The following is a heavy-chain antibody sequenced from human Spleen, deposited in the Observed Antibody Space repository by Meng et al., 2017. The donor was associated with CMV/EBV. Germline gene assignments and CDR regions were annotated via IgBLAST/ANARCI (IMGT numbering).Heavy chain of an antibody. CDR3: ARDLHDFWRSYGSYYYAMDV. CDR1: GFTFSSYW. CDR2: IKQDGSEK. J-gene: IGHJ6*02. Sequence: GESLKISCAASGFTFSSYWMSWVRQAPGKGLEWVANIKQDGSEKYYVDSVKGRFTISRDNAKNSLYLQMNSLRAEDTAVYYCARDLHDFWRSYGSYYYAMDVWGQGTTVTVSS. D-gene: IGHD3-3*01. V-gene: IGHV3-7*01.